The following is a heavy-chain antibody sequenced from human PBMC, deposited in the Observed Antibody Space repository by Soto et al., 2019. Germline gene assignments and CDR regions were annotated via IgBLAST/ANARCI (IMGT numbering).Heavy chain of an antibody. D-gene: IGHD2-2*02. Sequence: TLSLTCTVSGGSISSGGYYWSWIRQHPGKGLEWIGYIYYSGSTYYNPSLKSRVTISVDTSKNQFSLKLSSVTAADTAVYYCARECSSTSCYTHNAFDIWGQGTMVTVSS. J-gene: IGHJ3*02. CDR2: IYYSGST. CDR1: GGSISSGGYY. CDR3: ARECSSTSCYTHNAFDI. V-gene: IGHV4-31*03.